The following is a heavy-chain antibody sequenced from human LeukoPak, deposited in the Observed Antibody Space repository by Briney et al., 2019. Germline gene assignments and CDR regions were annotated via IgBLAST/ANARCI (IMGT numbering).Heavy chain of an antibody. D-gene: IGHD3-10*01. CDR2: IRYDGSNK. CDR1: GFTFSSYG. V-gene: IGHV3-30*02. Sequence: GGSLRLSCAASGFTFSSYGMHWVRQAPGKGLEWVAFIRYDGSNKYYADSVKGRFTISRDNSKNTLYLQMNSLRAEDTAVYYCAKEKTSRFGELIGYWGQGTLVTVSS. J-gene: IGHJ4*02. CDR3: AKEKTSRFGELIGY.